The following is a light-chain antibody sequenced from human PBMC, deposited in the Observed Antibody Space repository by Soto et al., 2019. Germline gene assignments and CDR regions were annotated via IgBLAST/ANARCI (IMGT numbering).Light chain of an antibody. CDR3: QQYNNWPPET. J-gene: IGKJ1*01. CDR1: QSVSSN. CDR2: GAS. Sequence: EIVMTQSPATLSVSPGERATLSCRASQSVSSNLAWYQQKPGQAPRLLIYGASTRAPGIPARFSGSGSGTEFTLTISSLQSEDFAVYYGQQYNNWPPETFGQGTKVEIK. V-gene: IGKV3-15*01.